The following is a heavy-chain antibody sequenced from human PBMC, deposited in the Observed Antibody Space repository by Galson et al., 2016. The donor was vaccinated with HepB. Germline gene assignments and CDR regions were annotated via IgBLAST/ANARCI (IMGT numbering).Heavy chain of an antibody. CDR1: RFTFSSYG. V-gene: IGHV3-33*01. Sequence: SLRLSCAASRFTFSSYGMHWVRQVPGKGLEWVAAIWYDGSNKFYADSVKGRFTISRDNSKNTLYLQMNSLRAEDTAVYYCARDYTILGVVDSWGQGTLVTVSS. CDR2: IWYDGSNK. J-gene: IGHJ4*02. CDR3: ARDYTILGVVDS. D-gene: IGHD3-3*01.